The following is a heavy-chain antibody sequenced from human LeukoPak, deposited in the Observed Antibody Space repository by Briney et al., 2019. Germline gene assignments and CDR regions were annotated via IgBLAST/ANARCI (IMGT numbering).Heavy chain of an antibody. V-gene: IGHV4-59*01. CDR2: IYYSGST. D-gene: IGHD3-3*01. CDR3: ARGGRVFRIGAFDI. CDR1: GGSISSNY. Sequence: TSETLSLTCTVSGGSISSNYWSWIWQPPGKGLEWIGYIYYSGSTSYNPSLKSRVTISVDTSKNQFSLKLSSVTAADTAVYYCARGGRVFRIGAFDIWGQGTMVTVSS. J-gene: IGHJ3*02.